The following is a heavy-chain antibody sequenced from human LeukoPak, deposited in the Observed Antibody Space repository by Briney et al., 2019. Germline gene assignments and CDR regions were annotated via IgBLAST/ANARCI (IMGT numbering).Heavy chain of an antibody. V-gene: IGHV3-23*01. CDR2: ISGSGDAT. J-gene: IGHJ4*02. D-gene: IGHD3-22*01. CDR3: AKDRQSRGSLGFDY. Sequence: GGSLRLSCAASGFTFSTYAMSWVRQAPGKGPEWVSTISGSGDATYYADSVKGRFTISRDNSKHTMYVQINSEITEDTSVYYCAKDRQSRGSLGFDYWGQGTLVTVSS. CDR1: GFTFSTYA.